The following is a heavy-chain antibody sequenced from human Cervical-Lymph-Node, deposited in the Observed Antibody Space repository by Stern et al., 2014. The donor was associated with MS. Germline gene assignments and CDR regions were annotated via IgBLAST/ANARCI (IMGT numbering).Heavy chain of an antibody. V-gene: IGHV5-51*01. CDR2: IYPGDSET. J-gene: IGHJ4*02. CDR3: ARQTTAWASYV. Sequence: EVQLVESGAELIRPGESLKISCKGSGYKFSIYWIAWVRQMPGKGLEWMGIIYPGDSETRYSPYFQGQVPMSADKSTSPAYLQWSSLNASDTAMYFCARQTTAWASYVWGQGTLVTVSS. CDR1: GYKFSIYW. D-gene: IGHD1-14*01.